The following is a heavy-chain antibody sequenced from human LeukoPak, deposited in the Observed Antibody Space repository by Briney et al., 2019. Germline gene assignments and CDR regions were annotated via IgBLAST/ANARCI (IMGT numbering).Heavy chain of an antibody. Sequence: GGSLRLSCAASGFTFSSYAMSWVRQAPGKGLEWVSAISGSGGSTYYADSVKGRFTISRDNAKNSLYLQMNSLRAEDTALYYCAKDGGDMVRGIPFDYWGQGTLVTVSS. CDR3: AKDGGDMVRGIPFDY. V-gene: IGHV3-23*01. D-gene: IGHD3-10*01. CDR2: ISGSGGST. CDR1: GFTFSSYA. J-gene: IGHJ4*02.